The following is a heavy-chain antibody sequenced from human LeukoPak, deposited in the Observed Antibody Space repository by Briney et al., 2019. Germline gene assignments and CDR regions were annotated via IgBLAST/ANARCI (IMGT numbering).Heavy chain of an antibody. CDR2: ISYSGSST. J-gene: IGHJ4*02. V-gene: IGHV3-23*01. D-gene: IGHD5-12*01. CDR1: DFTFSTYG. CDR3: ARGASGYGFPLDY. Sequence: PGGSLRLSCATSDFTFSTYGMSWVRQAPGKGLEWVSSISYSGSSTYYADSVKGRFTISRDNSKNTAYLQMNSLRAEDTAVYYCARGASGYGFPLDYWGQGTLVTVSS.